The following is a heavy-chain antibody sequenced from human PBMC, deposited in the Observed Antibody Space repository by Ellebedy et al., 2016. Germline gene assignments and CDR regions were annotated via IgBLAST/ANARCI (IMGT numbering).Heavy chain of an antibody. CDR1: GYTFTSYG. J-gene: IGHJ6*02. V-gene: IGHV1-18*01. CDR3: VRDWNYLMDV. CDR2: INTDKGNT. D-gene: IGHD1-7*01. Sequence: ASVKVSCKASGYTFTSYGMGWVRQAPGQGLEWMGWINTDKGNTTYEPKFRARITMTADKFTSTAYMELRSLRSDDTAVYYCVRDWNYLMDVWGQGTTVIVSS.